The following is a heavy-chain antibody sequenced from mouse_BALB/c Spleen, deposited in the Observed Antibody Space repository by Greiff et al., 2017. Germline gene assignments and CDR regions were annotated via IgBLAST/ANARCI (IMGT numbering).Heavy chain of an antibody. CDR1: GFTFSSYA. V-gene: IGHV5-9-3*01. CDR3: ARHGEWDNCYAMDY. D-gene: IGHD3-3*01. CDR2: ISSGGSYT. Sequence: EVKLMESGGGLVKPGGSLKLSCAASGFTFSSYAMSWVRQTPEKRLEWVATISSGGSYTYYPDSVKGRFTISRDNAKNTLYLQMSSLRSEDTAMYYCARHGEWDNCYAMDYWGQGTSVTVSS. J-gene: IGHJ4*01.